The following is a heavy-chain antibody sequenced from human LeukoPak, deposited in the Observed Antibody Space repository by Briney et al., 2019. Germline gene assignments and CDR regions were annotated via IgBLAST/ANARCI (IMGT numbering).Heavy chain of an antibody. V-gene: IGHV3-11*04. CDR1: GGSISSYY. CDR3: AREDYYDSSAYPDAFDI. J-gene: IGHJ3*02. CDR2: ISSSGSNL. Sequence: LSLTCTVSGGSISSYYWSWIRQPPGKGLEWVSYISSSGSNLYYADSVKGRFTISRDNAKNSLYLQINSLRAEDTAVYYCAREDYYDSSAYPDAFDIWGQGTMVTVSS. D-gene: IGHD3-22*01.